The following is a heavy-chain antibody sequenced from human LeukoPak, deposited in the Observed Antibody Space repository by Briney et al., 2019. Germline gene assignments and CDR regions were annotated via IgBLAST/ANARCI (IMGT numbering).Heavy chain of an antibody. CDR1: GYSFTSYW. J-gene: IGHJ5*02. Sequence: GESLKISCKGSGYSFTSYWIGWVRQMPGKGLEWMGIIYPGDSDTRYSPPFQGQVTISADKSISTAYLQWNSLKASDTAMYYCARGNDGVVVPAAIMLDPWGQGTLVTVSS. D-gene: IGHD2-2*01. CDR3: ARGNDGVVVPAAIMLDP. V-gene: IGHV5-51*01. CDR2: IYPGDSDT.